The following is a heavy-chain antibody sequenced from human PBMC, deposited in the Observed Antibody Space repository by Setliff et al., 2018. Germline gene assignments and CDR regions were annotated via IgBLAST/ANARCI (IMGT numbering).Heavy chain of an antibody. CDR2: IKQDGSAK. V-gene: IGHV3-7*01. CDR3: ARDQAFLGSTQYNWFDP. J-gene: IGHJ5*02. CDR1: GFTFSNYW. Sequence: GGSLRLSCTTSGFTFSNYWMNWVRQAPGKGLEWVANIKQDGSAKYYVDSVKGRFTISRDNSKNSIYLEMNSLSVEDTAVYYCARDQAFLGSTQYNWFDPWGQGTLVTVSS. D-gene: IGHD3-3*02.